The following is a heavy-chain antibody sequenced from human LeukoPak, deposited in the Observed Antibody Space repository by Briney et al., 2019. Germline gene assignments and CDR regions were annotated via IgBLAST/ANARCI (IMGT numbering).Heavy chain of an antibody. CDR1: GYTLTELS. Sequence: ASVKVSCKVSGYTLTELSMHWVRQAPGKGLEWMGGFDPEDGETIYAQKFQGRVTMTEDTSTDTAFMELSSLRSEDTAVYYCATGAGPPIAAADHYYYYYGMDVWGKGTTVTVSS. J-gene: IGHJ6*04. D-gene: IGHD6-13*01. CDR3: ATGAGPPIAAADHYYYYYGMDV. CDR2: FDPEDGET. V-gene: IGHV1-24*01.